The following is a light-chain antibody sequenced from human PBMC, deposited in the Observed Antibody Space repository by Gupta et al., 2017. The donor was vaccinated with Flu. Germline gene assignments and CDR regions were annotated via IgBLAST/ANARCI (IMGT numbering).Light chain of an antibody. CDR3: QQDYLSKT. J-gene: IGKJ1*01. CDR1: QTVSWSR. Sequence: NVLTQFPGTLSLSPGERATLSCRASQTVSWSRLAWYQQKPGQAPRLLIYDASNRAPGIPDRFSGSGSGTDFTLTSNRLEPEDSAVYYWQQDYLSKTFGQGTKVEI. CDR2: DAS. V-gene: IGKV3-20*01.